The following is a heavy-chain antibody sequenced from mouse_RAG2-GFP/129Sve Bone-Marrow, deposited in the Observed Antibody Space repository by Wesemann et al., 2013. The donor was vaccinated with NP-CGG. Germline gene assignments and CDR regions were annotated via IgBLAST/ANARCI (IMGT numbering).Heavy chain of an antibody. J-gene: IGHJ2*01. CDR2: DPSDSET. CDR3: ANPKY. V-gene: IGHV1-52*01. Sequence: DPSDSETHYNQMFKDKATLTVDKSSSTAYMQLSSLTSEDSAVYYCANPKYWGQGTTLTVSS.